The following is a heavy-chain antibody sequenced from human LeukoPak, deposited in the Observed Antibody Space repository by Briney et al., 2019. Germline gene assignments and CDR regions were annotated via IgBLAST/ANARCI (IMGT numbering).Heavy chain of an antibody. J-gene: IGHJ4*02. CDR1: GYTFTSYY. D-gene: IGHD6-6*01. Sequence: ASVTVSCKASGYTFTSYYIHWVRQAPGQGLEWMGRINPNNGGTNYAQKFQGRVTMTRDTSISTAYMELSSLRSEDTAVYYCARDRHRTPRYFDYWGQGTLVTVSS. CDR2: INPNNGGT. CDR3: ARDRHRTPRYFDY. V-gene: IGHV1-2*06.